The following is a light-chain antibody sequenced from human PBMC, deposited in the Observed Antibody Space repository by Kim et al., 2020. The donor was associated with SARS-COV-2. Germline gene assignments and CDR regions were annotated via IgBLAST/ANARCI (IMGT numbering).Light chain of an antibody. V-gene: IGKV1-5*01. CDR1: QSISSW. J-gene: IGKJ4*01. CDR2: DAS. CDR3: QQYHSFPLT. Sequence: ASVGDTFTITCRASQSISSWLAWYQQKPGKAPKLLIYDASSLESGVPSRFSGSGSGTEFTLTISSLQPDDFATYFCQQYHSFPLTFGGGTKVDIK.